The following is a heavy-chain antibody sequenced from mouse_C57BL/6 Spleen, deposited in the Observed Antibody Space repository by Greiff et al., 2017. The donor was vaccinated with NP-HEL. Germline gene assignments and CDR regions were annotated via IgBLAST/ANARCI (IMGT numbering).Heavy chain of an antibody. CDR2: IYPGDGDT. V-gene: IGHV1-82*01. J-gene: IGHJ3*01. Sequence: QVQLQQSGPELVKPGASVKISCKASGYAFSSSWMNWVKQRPGKGLEWIGRIYPGDGDTNYNGKFKGKATLTADKSSSTAYMQLSSLTSEDSAVYFCARPELGQGFAYWGQGTLVTVSA. CDR3: ARPELGQGFAY. CDR1: GYAFSSSW. D-gene: IGHD4-1*01.